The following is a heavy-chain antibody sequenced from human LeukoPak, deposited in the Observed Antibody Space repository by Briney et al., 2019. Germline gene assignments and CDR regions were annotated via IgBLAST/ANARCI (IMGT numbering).Heavy chain of an antibody. V-gene: IGHV1-8*02. CDR2: MNPNTGNT. D-gene: IGHD3-3*01. J-gene: IGHJ4*02. CDR1: GFSFTSYD. CDR3: ARGGGIRFLDPIYVDY. Sequence: ASVKVSCKASGFSFTSYDINWVRQATGQGLEWMGWMNPNTGNTVYAQKFQGRVTMTRSPSISTAYMELSSLRSEDTAVYYCARGGGIRFLDPIYVDYWGQGTLVTVSS.